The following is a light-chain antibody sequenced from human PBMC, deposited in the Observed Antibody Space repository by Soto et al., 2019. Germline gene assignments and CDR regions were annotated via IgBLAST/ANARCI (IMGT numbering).Light chain of an antibody. CDR3: QQSET. CDR1: QSVGSN. CDR2: GAT. Sequence: IVMTQSPATLSVSPGERATLSCRASQSVGSNLAWYQQKPGQAPRLLIFGATTRASGIPARFSGSGSGTEFTLTISSLQSEDFAVYYCQQSETFGQGTKVDIK. V-gene: IGKV3-15*01. J-gene: IGKJ1*01.